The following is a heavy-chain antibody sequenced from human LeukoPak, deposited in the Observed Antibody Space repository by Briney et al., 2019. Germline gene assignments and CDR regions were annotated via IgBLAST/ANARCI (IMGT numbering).Heavy chain of an antibody. Sequence: TGGSLRLSCAASGFTFSSHAMNWVRQAPGKGLEWVSAISGSGSTTYYADSVKGRFTISRDKSKNTLYLQMNRLRAEDTAIYYCAKGRHYYGSGSYLDSWGQGTLVTVSS. V-gene: IGHV3-23*01. J-gene: IGHJ4*02. CDR1: GFTFSSHA. D-gene: IGHD3-10*01. CDR3: AKGRHYYGSGSYLDS. CDR2: ISGSGSTT.